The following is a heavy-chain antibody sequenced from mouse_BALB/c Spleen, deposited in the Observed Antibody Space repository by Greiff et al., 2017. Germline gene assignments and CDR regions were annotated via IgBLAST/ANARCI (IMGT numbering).Heavy chain of an antibody. J-gene: IGHJ2*01. Sequence: DVKLVESGGGLVQPGGSLRLSCATSGFTFTDYYTSWVRQPPGKALEWLGFIRNKANGYTTEYSASVKGRFTISRDNSQSILYLQMNTLRAEDSATYYCAREDYDGNYFDYWGQGTTLTVSS. CDR3: AREDYDGNYFDY. CDR1: GFTFTDYY. D-gene: IGHD2-4*01. CDR2: IRNKANGYTT. V-gene: IGHV7-3*02.